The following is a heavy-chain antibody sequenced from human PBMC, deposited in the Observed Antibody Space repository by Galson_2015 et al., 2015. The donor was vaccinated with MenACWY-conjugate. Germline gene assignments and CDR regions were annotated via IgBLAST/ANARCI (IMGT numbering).Heavy chain of an antibody. D-gene: IGHD5-12*01. CDR3: AKEHSGSRPYYYYGMDV. J-gene: IGHJ6*02. V-gene: IGHV3-30*18. Sequence: SLRHSCAASGFTFSSYGMHWVRQAPGKGLEWVAVISYDGSNKYYADSVKGRFTISRDNSKNTLYLQMNSLRAEDTAVYYCAKEHSGSRPYYYYGMDVWGQGTTVTVSS. CDR1: GFTFSSYG. CDR2: ISYDGSNK.